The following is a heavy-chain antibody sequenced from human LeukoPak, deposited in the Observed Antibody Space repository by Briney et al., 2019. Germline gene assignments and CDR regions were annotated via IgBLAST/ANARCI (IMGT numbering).Heavy chain of an antibody. CDR2: INHSGST. J-gene: IGHJ4*02. CDR1: GGSFSGYY. Sequence: SETLSLTCAVYGGSFSGYYWSWIRQPPGKGLEWIGEINHSGSTNYNPSLKSRVTISVDTSKNQFSLKPSSVTAADTAVYYCARASIAAAGIDYWGQGTLVTVSS. CDR3: ARASIAAAGIDY. V-gene: IGHV4-34*01. D-gene: IGHD6-13*01.